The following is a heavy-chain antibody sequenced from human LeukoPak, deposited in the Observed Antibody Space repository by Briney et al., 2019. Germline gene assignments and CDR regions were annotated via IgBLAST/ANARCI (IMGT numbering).Heavy chain of an antibody. V-gene: IGHV3-15*01. J-gene: IGHJ4*02. Sequence: GGSLRLSCAASGFTFSNAWMSWVRQAPGKGLEWVGRIKSKTDGGTTDYAAPVKGRFTISRDDSKNTLYLQMNSLKTEDTAVYYCTTGYNWNDQPFDYWGQGTLVTVSS. CDR2: IKSKTDGGTT. D-gene: IGHD1-1*01. CDR1: GFTFSNAW. CDR3: TTGYNWNDQPFDY.